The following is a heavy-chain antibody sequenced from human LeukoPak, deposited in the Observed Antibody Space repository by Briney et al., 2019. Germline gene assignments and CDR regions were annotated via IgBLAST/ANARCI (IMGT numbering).Heavy chain of an antibody. D-gene: IGHD2-2*01. CDR3: ARKLCSSTSCWFDP. Sequence: SETLSLTCTVSGGSISSYYWSWIRQPPGKGLEWIGYIYYSGSTYYNPSLKSRVTISVDTSKNQFSLKLSSVTAADTAVYYCARKLCSSTSCWFDPWGQGTLVTVSS. CDR2: IYYSGST. CDR1: GGSISSYY. V-gene: IGHV4-59*06. J-gene: IGHJ5*02.